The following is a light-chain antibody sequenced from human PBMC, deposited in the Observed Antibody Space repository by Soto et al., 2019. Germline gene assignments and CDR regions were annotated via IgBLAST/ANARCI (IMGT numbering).Light chain of an antibody. CDR3: QSYDSSLSGVV. Sequence: QPVLTQPPSVSGAPGQRVTISCTGSSSNIGAGYEVHWYQQLLGTAPKLLIYGNIYRPSGVPDRFSGSKSDASVSLAITGLQAEDEADYHCQSYDSSLSGVVFGGGTKLTVL. CDR1: SSNIGAGYE. J-gene: IGLJ2*01. CDR2: GNI. V-gene: IGLV1-40*01.